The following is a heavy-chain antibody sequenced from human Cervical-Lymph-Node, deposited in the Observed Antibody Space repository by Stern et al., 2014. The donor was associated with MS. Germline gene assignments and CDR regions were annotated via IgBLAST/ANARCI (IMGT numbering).Heavy chain of an antibody. CDR3: ARLASAGPLDY. CDR2: IYYGGST. Sequence: QLQLQESGPGLVKPSETLSLTCSVSGGSILTSYWTWIRQPPGKGLEWIGYIYYGGSTHYNPSLKSRLTISLHTSKEQFSLKLSSVTAADTAVYYCARLASAGPLDYWGQGTLVTVSS. CDR1: GGSILTSY. J-gene: IGHJ4*02. D-gene: IGHD6-13*01. V-gene: IGHV4-59*08.